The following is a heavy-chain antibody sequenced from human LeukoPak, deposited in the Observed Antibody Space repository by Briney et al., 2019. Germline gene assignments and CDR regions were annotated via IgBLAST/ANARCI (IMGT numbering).Heavy chain of an antibody. J-gene: IGHJ5*02. CDR3: AREDSSGFDP. CDR2: IYHSGST. Sequence: SETLSLTCTVSGYSISSGYYWGWLRQPPGKGLEWIGSIYHSGSTNYNPSLKSRVTISVDTSKNQFSLKLSSVTAADTAVYYCAREDSSGFDPWGQGTLVTVSS. V-gene: IGHV4-38-2*02. D-gene: IGHD6-19*01. CDR1: GYSISSGYY.